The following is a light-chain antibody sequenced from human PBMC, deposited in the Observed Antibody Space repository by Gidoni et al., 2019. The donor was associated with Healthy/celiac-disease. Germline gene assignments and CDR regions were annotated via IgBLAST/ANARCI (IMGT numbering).Light chain of an antibody. V-gene: IGKV1-39*01. J-gene: IGKJ5*01. CDR1: QSISSY. CDR3: QQSYSTPIT. Sequence: EIKMTQSPSSLSASVGDRVTITCRASQSISSYLNWYQQKPGKAPKLLIYAASSLQSGVPSRFSGSGSGTDFTLTISSLQPEDFATYYCQQSYSTPITFXQXTRLEIK. CDR2: AAS.